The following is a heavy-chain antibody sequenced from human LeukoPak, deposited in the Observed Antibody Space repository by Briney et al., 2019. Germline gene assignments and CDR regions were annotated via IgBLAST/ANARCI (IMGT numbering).Heavy chain of an antibody. V-gene: IGHV4-34*01. D-gene: IGHD6-19*01. CDR2: ISHSGST. CDR1: GGSFSGYY. CDR3: ASDHVGSGRD. J-gene: IGHJ4*02. Sequence: SETLSLTCAVYGGSFSGYYWSWIRQPPGKGLEWIGEISHSGSTNYNPSLKSRVTISVDTSKNQFSLKLSSVTAADTAVYYCASDHVGSGRDWGQGTLVTVSS.